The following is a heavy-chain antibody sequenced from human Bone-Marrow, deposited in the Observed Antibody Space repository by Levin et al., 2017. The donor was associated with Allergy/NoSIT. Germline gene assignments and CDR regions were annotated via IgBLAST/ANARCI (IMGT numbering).Heavy chain of an antibody. CDR1: GFTFSNYA. V-gene: IGHV3-23*01. D-gene: IGHD6-13*01. CDR3: AKGGFPAGPEYYFDH. Sequence: GGSLRLSCAASGFTFSNYAMGWVRQAPGKGLEWVSAITLSGRSTYHADSVKGRFTISRDNSKNTLFLQMNGLRAEDTAIYYCAKGGFPAGPEYYFDHWGQGTLVTVAS. CDR2: ITLSGRST. J-gene: IGHJ4*02.